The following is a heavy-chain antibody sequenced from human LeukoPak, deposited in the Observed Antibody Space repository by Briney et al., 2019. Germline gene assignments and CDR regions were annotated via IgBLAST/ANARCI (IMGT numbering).Heavy chain of an antibody. CDR3: ASYYYGSGSYYAHFDY. V-gene: IGHV3-20*04. J-gene: IGHJ4*02. CDR2: INWNGGST. CDR1: GFTFDDYG. D-gene: IGHD3-10*01. Sequence: PGGSLRLSCAASGFTFDDYGMSWVRQAPGKGLEWVSGINWNGGSTGYADSVKGRFTISGDNAKNSLYLQMNSLRAEDTALYYCASYYYGSGSYYAHFDYWGQGTLVTVSS.